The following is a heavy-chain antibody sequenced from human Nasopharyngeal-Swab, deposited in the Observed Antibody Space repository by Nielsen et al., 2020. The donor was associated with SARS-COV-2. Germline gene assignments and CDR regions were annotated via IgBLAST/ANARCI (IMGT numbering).Heavy chain of an antibody. CDR3: TTDFYFDY. J-gene: IGHJ4*02. CDR1: GFIFSASA. V-gene: IGHV3-73*01. CDR2: IGDKDHNYAT. Sequence: GESLNTPCPSPGFIFSASAIHWDRQAPGKGLEWGGRIGDKDHNYATTYGASVQGRFTISRDDSKNTAFLQMDSLKTEDTALYYCTTDFYFDYWGQGTLVTVSS.